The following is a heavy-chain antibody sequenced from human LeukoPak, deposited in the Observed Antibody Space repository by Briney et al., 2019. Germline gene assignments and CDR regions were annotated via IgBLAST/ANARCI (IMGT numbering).Heavy chain of an antibody. CDR1: GGSISSGDYY. CDR3: AIVHRDGWFGGRGDY. CDR2: IYYSGST. V-gene: IGHV4-30-4*01. Sequence: SETLSLTCTVSGGSISSGDYYWSWIRQPPWKGLEWIGYIYYSGSTYYNPSLKSRLTISIDTSKSQFSLKLSSVTAADTAVYFCAIVHRDGWFGGRGDYRGQGTLVTVSS. D-gene: IGHD3-10*01. J-gene: IGHJ4*02.